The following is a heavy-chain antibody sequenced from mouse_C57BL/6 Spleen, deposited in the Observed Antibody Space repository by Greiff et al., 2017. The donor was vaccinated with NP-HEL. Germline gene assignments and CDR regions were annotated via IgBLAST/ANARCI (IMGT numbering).Heavy chain of an antibody. CDR3: ARGGSNYWYFDV. Sequence: QVQLQQPGAELVMPGASVKLSCKASGYTFTSYWMHWVKQRPGQGLEWIGEIDPSDSYTNYNQKFKGKSTLTVDKSSSTAYMQLSSLTSEDSAVYYCARGGSNYWYFDVWGTGTTDTVSS. J-gene: IGHJ1*03. CDR1: GYTFTSYW. V-gene: IGHV1-69*01. D-gene: IGHD2-5*01. CDR2: IDPSDSYT.